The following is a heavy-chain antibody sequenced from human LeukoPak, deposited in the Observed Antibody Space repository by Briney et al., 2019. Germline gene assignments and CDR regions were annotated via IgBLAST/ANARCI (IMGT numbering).Heavy chain of an antibody. D-gene: IGHD2/OR15-2a*01. CDR2: IAYGGTYT. V-gene: IGHV3-30*03. CDR3: ARNKAITAFFGMDV. Sequence: GTSLRLSCAASGFTFMDYAMRWVRQAPGKGLEWVAVIAYGGTYTHHADSLKGRFTISRDNSRDTLYLQINRLRPEDTALYYCARNKAITAFFGMDVWGQGTTIIVSS. J-gene: IGHJ6*02. CDR1: GFTFMDYA.